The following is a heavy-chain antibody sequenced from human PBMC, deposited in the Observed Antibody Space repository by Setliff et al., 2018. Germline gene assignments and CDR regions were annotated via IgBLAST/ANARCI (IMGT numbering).Heavy chain of an antibody. D-gene: IGHD4-17*01. CDR2: ISARTGLT. Sequence: GGSLRLSCEASGFTFSSYTMTWVRQAPGEGLEWVSGISARTGLTYYADSVKGRFTMSRDISKNTVYLHMTSLRSEDTAVYYCARGDYGDYGEGEAAYWGQGTLVTVSS. CDR1: GFTFSSYT. V-gene: IGHV3-23*01. CDR3: ARGDYGDYGEGEAAY. J-gene: IGHJ4*02.